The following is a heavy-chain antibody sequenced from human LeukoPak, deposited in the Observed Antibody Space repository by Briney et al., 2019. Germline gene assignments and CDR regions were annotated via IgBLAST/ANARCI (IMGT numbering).Heavy chain of an antibody. CDR3: AELGIAMIGGV. CDR2: ISNGGTNN. Sequence: SLTLSCAASAFTFSSYDLHWLGQAQGKGLEWVAVISNGGTNNYYADSGKGRFTTSRANGKNSLYLQRNSPSAEDTAVYDCAELGIAMIGGVWGKGNTVTMSS. D-gene: IGHD3-10*02. J-gene: IGHJ6*04. V-gene: IGHV3-30*03. CDR1: AFTFSSYD.